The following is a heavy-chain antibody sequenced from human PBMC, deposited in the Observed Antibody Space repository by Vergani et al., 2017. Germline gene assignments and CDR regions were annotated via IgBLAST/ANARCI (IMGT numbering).Heavy chain of an antibody. CDR3: AGGGGYSYGGFTTEFDP. CDR2: INPSGGST. V-gene: IGHV1-46*03. D-gene: IGHD5-18*01. CDR1: GYTFTSYY. Sequence: QVQLVQSGAEVKKPGASVKVSCKASGYTFTSYYMHWVRQAPGQGLEWMGIINPSGGSTSYAQKFQGRATMTRDTSTSTVYMELSSLRSEDTAVYYCAGGGGYSYGGFTTEFDPWGQGTLVTVSS. J-gene: IGHJ5*02.